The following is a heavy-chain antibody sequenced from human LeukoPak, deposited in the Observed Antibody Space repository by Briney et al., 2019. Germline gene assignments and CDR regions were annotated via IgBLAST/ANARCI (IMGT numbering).Heavy chain of an antibody. CDR1: GFIFSTYE. CDR2: ISSSGDII. J-gene: IGHJ4*02. Sequence: GRSLRLSCAASGFIFSTYEMNWVRQAPGKGLEWVSYISSSGDIIYYADSVKGRFTISRDNAKNSLYLQMNSLRAEDTAVYHCVRDGHGFADGFDYWGQGTLVTVSS. D-gene: IGHD5-24*01. CDR3: VRDGHGFADGFDY. V-gene: IGHV3-48*03.